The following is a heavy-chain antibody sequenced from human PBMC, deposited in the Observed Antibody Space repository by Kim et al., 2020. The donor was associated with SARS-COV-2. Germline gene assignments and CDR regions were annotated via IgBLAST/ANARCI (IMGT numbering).Heavy chain of an antibody. CDR2: IRSKAYGGTT. CDR1: GFTFGDYA. V-gene: IGHV3-49*03. D-gene: IGHD2-15*01. J-gene: IGHJ6*02. Sequence: GGSLRLSCTASGFTFGDYAMSWFRQAPGKGLEWVGFIRSKAYGGTTEYAASVKGRFTISRDDSKSIAYLQMNSLKTEDTAVYYCTRDPKYCSGGSYYSGYYYYGMDVWGQGTTVTVSS. CDR3: TRDPKYCSGGSYYSGYYYYGMDV.